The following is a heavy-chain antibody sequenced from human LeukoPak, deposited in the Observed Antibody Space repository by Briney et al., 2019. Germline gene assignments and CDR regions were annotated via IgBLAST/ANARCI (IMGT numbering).Heavy chain of an antibody. Sequence: GGSLRLSCAAPGFTFSTYGMSWVRQAPGKGLEWVSGISSSGDSAYHADSVKGRFTISRDNSKSTLFLQMNSLRAEDTALYYCAKEFTKEWGQGTLVTVSS. J-gene: IGHJ4*02. CDR1: GFTFSTYG. CDR3: AKEFTKE. V-gene: IGHV3-23*01. CDR2: ISSSGDSA. D-gene: IGHD1-1*01.